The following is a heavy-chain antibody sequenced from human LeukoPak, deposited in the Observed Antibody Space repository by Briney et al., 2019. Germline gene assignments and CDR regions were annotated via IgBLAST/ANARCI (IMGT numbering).Heavy chain of an antibody. V-gene: IGHV3-33*01. Sequence: GGSLRLSCAASGFTLSSYGMHWVRQAPGKGLEWVAVIWYDGSNKYYADSVKGRFTISRDNSKNTLYLQMNSLRAEDTAVYYCARDVEWNRGTGYSSSWPVYGMDVWGQGTTVTVSS. CDR1: GFTLSSYG. J-gene: IGHJ6*02. CDR3: ARDVEWNRGTGYSSSWPVYGMDV. CDR2: IWYDGSNK. D-gene: IGHD6-13*01.